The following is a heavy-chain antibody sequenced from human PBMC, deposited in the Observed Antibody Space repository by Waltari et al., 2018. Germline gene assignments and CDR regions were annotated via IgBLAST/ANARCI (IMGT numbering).Heavy chain of an antibody. CDR2: IYYSGST. Sequence: QLQLQESGPGLVKTSETLSLTCTVSGGSISSSSYYWGWIRQPPGKGLEWIGSIYYSGSTYYKPSRKSRVTISVDTSKNQFSLDLSSVTAADPAVYYLSRQAARVQSFDYCRQGTLVTVSS. D-gene: IGHD6-6*01. V-gene: IGHV4-39*07. CDR3: SRQAARVQSFDY. J-gene: IGHJ4*02. CDR1: GGSISSSSYY.